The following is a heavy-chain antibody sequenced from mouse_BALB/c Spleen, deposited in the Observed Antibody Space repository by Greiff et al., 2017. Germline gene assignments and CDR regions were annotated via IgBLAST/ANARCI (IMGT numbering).Heavy chain of an antibody. V-gene: IGHV1-7*01. CDR2: INPSTGYT. CDR3: ARSSGNYGGFAY. Sequence: QVQLQQSGAELAKPGASVKMSCKASGYTFTSYWMHWVKQRPGQGLEWIGYINPSTGYTEYNQKFKDKATLTADKSSSTAYMQLSSLTSEDSAVYYCARSSGNYGGFAYWGQGTLVTVSA. CDR1: GYTFTSYW. D-gene: IGHD2-1*01. J-gene: IGHJ3*01.